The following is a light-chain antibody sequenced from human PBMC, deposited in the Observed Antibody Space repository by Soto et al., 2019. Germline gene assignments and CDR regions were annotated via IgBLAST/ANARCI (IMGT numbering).Light chain of an antibody. V-gene: IGLV6-57*04. CDR1: SGSIASNY. J-gene: IGLJ6*01. Sequence: NFMLTQPHSVSESPGKTVTISCTRSSGSIASNYVQWYQQRPGSAPTTVIYEDNQRPSGVPDRFSGSIDSSSNSASLTISGLKAGDGADYYLQFYDSSNQGVFGRGTKLTVL. CDR2: EDN. CDR3: QFYDSSNQGV.